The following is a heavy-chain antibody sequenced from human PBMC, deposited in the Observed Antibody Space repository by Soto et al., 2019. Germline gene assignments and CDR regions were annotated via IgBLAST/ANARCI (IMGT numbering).Heavy chain of an antibody. Sequence: QITLRESGPTLVKPTQTLTLTCTFSGFSLNTRGVGVGWIRQPPGKALEWLALIYWDDDRRYSPSLKNRLTITRDTPRNQVVLKMSNMHSVDTATYSCAHTRWFNGSGFSHFDYWGQGILVTVSS. D-gene: IGHD3-22*01. CDR3: AHTRWFNGSGFSHFDY. CDR2: IYWDDDR. J-gene: IGHJ4*02. V-gene: IGHV2-5*02. CDR1: GFSLNTRGVG.